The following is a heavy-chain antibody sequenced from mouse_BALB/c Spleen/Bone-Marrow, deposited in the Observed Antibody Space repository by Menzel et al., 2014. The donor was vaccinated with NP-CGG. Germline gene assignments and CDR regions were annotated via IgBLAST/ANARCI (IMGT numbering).Heavy chain of an antibody. CDR2: INPYNGDT. J-gene: IGHJ3*01. CDR1: GYSFTGYF. CDR3: ARIYDYDRGAWFAY. V-gene: IGHV1-20*02. D-gene: IGHD2-4*01. Sequence: EVQLQQSGPELVKPGASVKISCKASGYSFTGYFMYWVMQSHGKSLEWIGRINPYNGDTFYNQKFKGKATLTVDKSSNTAHMELRSLASEDSAVYYCARIYDYDRGAWFAYWGQGTLVTVSA.